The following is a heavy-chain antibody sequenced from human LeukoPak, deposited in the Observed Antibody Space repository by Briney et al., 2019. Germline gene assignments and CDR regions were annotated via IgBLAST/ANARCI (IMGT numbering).Heavy chain of an antibody. CDR2: LYYSGST. D-gene: IGHD2-2*01. V-gene: IGHV4-31*03. CDR3: ARDMMYCSSTSCYNWFDP. J-gene: IGHJ5*02. Sequence: SETLYLTCNVSGGSISSGGYYWSWIRQHPGNGLEWIGYLYYSGSTYYNPSLKSRVTMSVDTSKNQFSLKLSSVTAADTAVYYCARDMMYCSSTSCYNWFDPWGQGTLVTVSS. CDR1: GGSISSGGYY.